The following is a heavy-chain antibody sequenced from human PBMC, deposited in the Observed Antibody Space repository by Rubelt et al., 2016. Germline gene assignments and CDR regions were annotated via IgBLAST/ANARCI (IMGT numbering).Heavy chain of an antibody. CDR2: IWYDGSNK. CDR3: AGDSYSISGKAFFDH. CDR1: GFTFSSYA. J-gene: IGHJ4*02. Sequence: QVQLVESGGGVVQPGRSLRLSCAASGFTFSSYAMHWVRQAPGKGLEWVAVIWYDGSNKNYADSVKGRFIISRDNSKNTLYLQMNSLGDEDTAVYHCAGDSYSISGKAFFDHWGQGALVTVSS. D-gene: IGHD6-13*01. V-gene: IGHV3-33*08.